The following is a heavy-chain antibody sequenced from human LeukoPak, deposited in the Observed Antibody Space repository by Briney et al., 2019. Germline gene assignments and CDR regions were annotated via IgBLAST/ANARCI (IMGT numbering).Heavy chain of an antibody. CDR1: GGSFSDYY. CDR2: INHSGTT. J-gene: IGHJ5*02. V-gene: IGHV4-34*01. D-gene: IGHD6-13*01. CDR3: ARKEGGQLVNTRRWFDP. Sequence: SETLSLTCAVYGGSFSDYYWSWIRQSPGKGLEWIGEINHSGTTHYNPSLKSRVTISVDTSKNQFSLKLRSVTAADTAVYYCARKEGGQLVNTRRWFDPWGQGTLVTVSS.